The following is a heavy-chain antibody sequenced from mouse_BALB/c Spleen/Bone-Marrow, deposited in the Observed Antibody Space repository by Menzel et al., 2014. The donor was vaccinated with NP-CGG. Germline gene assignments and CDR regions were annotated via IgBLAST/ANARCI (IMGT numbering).Heavy chain of an antibody. CDR1: GYAFSSYW. CDR3: ARRVYGNYWYFDV. D-gene: IGHD2-1*01. CDR2: IYPGDGDT. J-gene: IGHJ1*01. Sequence: VQLVESGAELVRPGSSVKISCKASGYAFSSYWMNWVKQRPGQGLEWIGQIYPGDGDTNYNGKFKGKATLTADKSSSTAYMQLSSLTSEDSAVYFWARRVYGNYWYFDVWGAGTTVTVSS. V-gene: IGHV1-80*01.